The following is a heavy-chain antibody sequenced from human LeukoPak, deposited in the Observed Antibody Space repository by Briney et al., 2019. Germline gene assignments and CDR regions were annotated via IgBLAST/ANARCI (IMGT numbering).Heavy chain of an antibody. CDR3: ARGWSAYGSGSYYLYNWFDP. D-gene: IGHD3-10*01. J-gene: IGHJ5*02. Sequence: ASVKVSCKASGGTFSSYAISWVRQAPGQGLEWMGGIIPIFGTANYAQKFQGRVTITADESTSTAYMELSSLRSEDTAVYYCARGWSAYGSGSYYLYNWFDPWGQGTLVTVSS. CDR2: IIPIFGTA. V-gene: IGHV1-69*13. CDR1: GGTFSSYA.